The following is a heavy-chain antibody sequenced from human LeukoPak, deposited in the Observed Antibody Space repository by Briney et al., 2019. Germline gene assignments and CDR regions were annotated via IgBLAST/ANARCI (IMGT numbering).Heavy chain of an antibody. CDR1: GGSISSGRYC. D-gene: IGHD6-19*01. V-gene: IGHV4-61*09. CDR2: IHTSGNT. CDR3: ARDSASGWPLIDY. J-gene: IGHJ4*02. Sequence: PSQTLSLTCTVSGGSISSGRYCWSWIRQPAGKGLEWIGHIHTSGNTNYNPSLKRRLTISVDTSKNQFSLKLSSVTAADTAVYYCARDSASGWPLIDYWGQGTLVTVSS.